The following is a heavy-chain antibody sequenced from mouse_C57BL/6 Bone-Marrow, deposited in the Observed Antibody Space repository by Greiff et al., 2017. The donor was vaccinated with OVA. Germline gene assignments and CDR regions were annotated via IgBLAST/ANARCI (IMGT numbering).Heavy chain of an antibody. V-gene: IGHV1-81*01. Sequence: VKLMESGAELARPGASVKLSCKASGYTFTSYGISWVKQRTGQGLEWIGEIYPRSGNTYYNEKFKGKATLTADKSSSTAYMELRSLTSEDSAVYFCARSFYYAMDYWGQGTSVTVSP. CDR1: GYTFTSYG. CDR3: ARSFYYAMDY. CDR2: IYPRSGNT. J-gene: IGHJ4*01.